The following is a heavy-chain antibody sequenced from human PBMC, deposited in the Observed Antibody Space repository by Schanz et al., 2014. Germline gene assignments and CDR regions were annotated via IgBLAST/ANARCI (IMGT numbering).Heavy chain of an antibody. Sequence: PGGSLRLSCAASGFTFSSYAMSWVRQAPGKGLEWVSYVSRSTPDIYYADSVKGRFTVSRDSSKNTLFLQMNSLRTEDTAVYYCARDHTTESYYSAGPPIDYWGQGTLLTVSA. CDR3: ARDHTTESYYSAGPPIDY. J-gene: IGHJ4*02. V-gene: IGHV3-21*06. D-gene: IGHD1-26*01. CDR2: VSRSTPDI. CDR1: GFTFSSYA.